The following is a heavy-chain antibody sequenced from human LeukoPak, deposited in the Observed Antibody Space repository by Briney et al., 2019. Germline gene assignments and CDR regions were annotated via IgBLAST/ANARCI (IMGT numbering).Heavy chain of an antibody. CDR2: IYYSGST. J-gene: IGHJ6*03. Sequence: SETLSLTCTVSGGSISSYYWSWIRQPPGKGLEWIGYIYYSGSTNYNPSLKSRVTISVDTSKNQLSLKLSSVTAADTAVYYCARAPMVRGVILAYYMDVWGKGTTVTVSS. D-gene: IGHD3-10*01. CDR1: GGSISSYY. V-gene: IGHV4-59*01. CDR3: ARAPMVRGVILAYYMDV.